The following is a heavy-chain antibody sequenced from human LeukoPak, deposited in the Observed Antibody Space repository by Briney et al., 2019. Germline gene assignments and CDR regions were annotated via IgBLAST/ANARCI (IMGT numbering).Heavy chain of an antibody. D-gene: IGHD4-11*01. V-gene: IGHV3-21*01. CDR1: GFTFSSYS. CDR2: ISSSRYI. J-gene: IGHJ6*03. Sequence: PGGSLRLSCAASGFTFSSYSMNWVRQAPGKGGAWVSSISSSRYIYYADPVKGRFTISRDNAKHSLYLQMNSLRAEDTAVYYCAREHDYRVYYYYYYMDVWGKGTTVTVSS. CDR3: AREHDYRVYYYYYYMDV.